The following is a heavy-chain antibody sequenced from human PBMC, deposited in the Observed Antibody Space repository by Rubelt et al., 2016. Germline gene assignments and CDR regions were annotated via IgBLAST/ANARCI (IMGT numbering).Heavy chain of an antibody. CDR1: GGSFSGYY. D-gene: IGHD3-10*01. V-gene: IGHV4-34*01. Sequence: QVQLRQWGAGLLKPSETLSLTCAVYGGSFSGYYWSWIHQPPGKGLEWIGEINHSGSTNYNPSLKSRVPISVDTSKNQFSRKLRPVTAADTALYYCARLGPGSTSHAFDIWGQGTMVTVAS. CDR2: INHSGST. CDR3: ARLGPGSTSHAFDI. J-gene: IGHJ3*02.